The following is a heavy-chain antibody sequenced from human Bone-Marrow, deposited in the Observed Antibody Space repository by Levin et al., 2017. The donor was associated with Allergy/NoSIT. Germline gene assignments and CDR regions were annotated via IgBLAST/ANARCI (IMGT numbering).Heavy chain of an antibody. CDR1: GYTFTGYY. J-gene: IGHJ4*01. D-gene: IGHD3-22*01. Sequence: PRASVKVSCNVSGYTFTGYYLQWVRQAPGQGLEWLGWINPHNGDTDFAQKFQGRVTMTRDTSIRTAYMELTSLKSDDTAVYFCARRSDNTGYPLDYWGQGTLVTVSS. CDR2: INPHNGDT. V-gene: IGHV1-2*02. CDR3: ARRSDNTGYPLDY.